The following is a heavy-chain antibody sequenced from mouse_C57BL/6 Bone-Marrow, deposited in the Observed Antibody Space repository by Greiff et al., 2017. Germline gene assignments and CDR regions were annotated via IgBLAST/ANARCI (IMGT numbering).Heavy chain of an antibody. V-gene: IGHV1-69*01. CDR2: IDPSDSYT. D-gene: IGHD2-10*01. CDR1: GYTFTSYW. Sequence: VQLQQPGAELVMPGASVKLSCKASGYTFTSYWMHWVKQRPGQGLEWIGEIDPSDSYTNYNQKFKGKSTLTVDKSSSTAYMQLSSLTSEDSAVYYWARSLLGAYWGQGTLVTVSA. J-gene: IGHJ3*01. CDR3: ARSLLGAY.